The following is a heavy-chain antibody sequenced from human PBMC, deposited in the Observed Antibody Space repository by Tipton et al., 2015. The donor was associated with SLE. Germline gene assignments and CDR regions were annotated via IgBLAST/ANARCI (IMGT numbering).Heavy chain of an antibody. V-gene: IGHV4-39*07. CDR3: ARVGSSEEDY. CDR2: IYYSGST. CDR1: GGSISSHY. J-gene: IGHJ4*02. Sequence: TLSLTCTVSGGSISSHYWGWIRQPPGKGLEWIGSIYYSGSTYYNPSLKSRVTISVDTSKNQFSLKLSSVTAADTAVYYCARVGSSEEDYWGQGTLVTVSS. D-gene: IGHD6-19*01.